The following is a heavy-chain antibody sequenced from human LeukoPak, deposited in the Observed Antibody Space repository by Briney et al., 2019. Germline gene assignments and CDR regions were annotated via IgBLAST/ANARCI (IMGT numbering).Heavy chain of an antibody. J-gene: IGHJ4*02. V-gene: IGHV3-30-3*01. Sequence: GGSLRLSCAASGFTFSSYALHWVRQAPGKGLEWVAVISYDGSNKYYADSVKGRFTISRDNSKNTLYLQMNSLRAEDTAVYYCARAERPIQLWSFDFDYWGQGTLVTVSS. CDR1: GFTFSSYA. D-gene: IGHD5-18*01. CDR2: ISYDGSNK. CDR3: ARAERPIQLWSFDFDY.